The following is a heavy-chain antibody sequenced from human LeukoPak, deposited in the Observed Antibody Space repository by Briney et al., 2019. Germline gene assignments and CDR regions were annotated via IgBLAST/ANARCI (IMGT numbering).Heavy chain of an antibody. CDR2: ISSSSSTI. CDR1: GFTFSNYA. V-gene: IGHV3-48*04. CDR3: ARVIAVAGKVVDY. Sequence: PGGSLRLSCAVSGFTFSNYALSWVRQAPGKGLEWVSYISSSSSTIYYADSVKGRFTISRDNAKNSLYLQMNSLRAEDTAVYYCARVIAVAGKVVDYWGQGTLVTVSS. J-gene: IGHJ4*02. D-gene: IGHD6-19*01.